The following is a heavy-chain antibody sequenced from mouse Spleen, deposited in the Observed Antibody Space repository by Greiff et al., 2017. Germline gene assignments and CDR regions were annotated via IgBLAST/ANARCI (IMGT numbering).Heavy chain of an antibody. D-gene: IGHD1-1*01. Sequence: VQLQQSGPELVKPEASVKISCKASGYSFTGYYMNWVKQSPEKSLEWIGEINPSTGGTTYNQKFKAKATLTVDKSSSTAYMQLKSLTSEDSAVYYCARWSTTVVMDYWGQGTSVTVSS. CDR3: ARWSTTVVMDY. CDR2: INPSTGGT. CDR1: GYSFTGYY. V-gene: IGHV1-42*01. J-gene: IGHJ4*01.